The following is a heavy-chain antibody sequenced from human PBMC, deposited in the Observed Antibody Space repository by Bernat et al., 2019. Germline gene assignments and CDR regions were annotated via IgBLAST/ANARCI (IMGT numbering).Heavy chain of an antibody. CDR2: ISSSSSTI. J-gene: IGHJ3*02. Sequence: VQLVESGGGVVQPGRSLRLSCAASGFTFSSYSMNWVRQAPGKGLEWVSYISSSSSTIYYADSVKGRFTISRDNAKNSLYLQMNSLRAEDTAVYYCAREPFDYYDRRIPDAFDIWGQGTMVTVSS. V-gene: IGHV3-48*01. CDR1: GFTFSSYS. CDR3: AREPFDYYDRRIPDAFDI. D-gene: IGHD3-22*01.